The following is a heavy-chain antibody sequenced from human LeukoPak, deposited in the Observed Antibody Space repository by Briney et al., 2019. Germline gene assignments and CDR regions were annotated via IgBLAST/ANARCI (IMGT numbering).Heavy chain of an antibody. CDR2: IHYNGYT. CDR1: SGSISSYY. CDR3: ARGYGYGHYYYYYGMDV. V-gene: IGHV4-59*01. Sequence: SETLSLTCNVTSGSISSYYWTWIRQPPGQGLEWIGHIHYNGYTNYNPSLKGRVSISVDTSKSQFSLNLTSVSAADTAVYYCARGYGYGHYYYYYGMDVWGQGTTVTVSS. D-gene: IGHD5-18*01. J-gene: IGHJ6*02.